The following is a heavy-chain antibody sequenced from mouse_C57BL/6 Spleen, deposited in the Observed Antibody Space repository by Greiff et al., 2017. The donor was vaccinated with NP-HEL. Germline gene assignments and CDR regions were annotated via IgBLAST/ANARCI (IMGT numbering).Heavy chain of an antibody. Sequence: QVQLQQPGAELVKPGASVKLSCKASGYTFTSYWMQWVKQRPGQGLEWIGEIDPSDSYTNYNQKFKGKATLTVDTSSSTAYMQLSSLTSEDSAVYYCASTTVREGDYAMDYWGQGTSVTVSS. CDR2: IDPSDSYT. CDR1: GYTFTSYW. D-gene: IGHD1-1*01. CDR3: ASTTVREGDYAMDY. J-gene: IGHJ4*01. V-gene: IGHV1-50*01.